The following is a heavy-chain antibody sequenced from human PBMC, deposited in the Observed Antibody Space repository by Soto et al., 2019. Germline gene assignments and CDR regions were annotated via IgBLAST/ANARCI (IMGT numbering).Heavy chain of an antibody. D-gene: IGHD3-10*01. J-gene: IGHJ5*02. Sequence: ASVKVYCKVSGYTLTELSMHWVRQAPGKGLEWMGGFDPEDGETIYAQKFQGRVTMTEDTSTDTAYMELSSLRSEDTAVYYCATLSITMVRGVISWFDPWGQGTLVTVSS. CDR1: GYTLTELS. CDR3: ATLSITMVRGVISWFDP. V-gene: IGHV1-24*01. CDR2: FDPEDGET.